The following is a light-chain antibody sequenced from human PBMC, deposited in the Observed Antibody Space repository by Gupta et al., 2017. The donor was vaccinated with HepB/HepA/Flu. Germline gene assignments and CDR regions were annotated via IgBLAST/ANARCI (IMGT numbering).Light chain of an antibody. V-gene: IGKV3-11*01. CDR3: QQRSNWPMCS. CDR1: QSVSSY. J-gene: IGKJ2*04. Sequence: EIVLTQSPATLSLSPGERATLSCRASQSVSSYLAWYQQKPGQAPRLLIYDASNRATGIPARFSGSGSGKDLTLTISSREQEDFAGYYCQQRSNWPMCSFGQGTXLEIK. CDR2: DAS.